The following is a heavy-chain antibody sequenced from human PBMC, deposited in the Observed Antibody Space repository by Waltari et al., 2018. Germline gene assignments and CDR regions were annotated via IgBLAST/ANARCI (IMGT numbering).Heavy chain of an antibody. V-gene: IGHV1-18*01. CDR3: ARDLGILTHSSLFDY. CDR2: ISAYNGNT. Sequence: QVQLVQSGAEVTKPGASVKVSCKASGYTFTSYGISWVRQAPGQGLEWMGWISAYNGNTNHAQKLQGRVTMTTDTSTSTAYMELRSLRSDDTAVYYWARDLGILTHSSLFDYWGQGTLVTVSS. D-gene: IGHD3-9*01. CDR1: GYTFTSYG. J-gene: IGHJ4*02.